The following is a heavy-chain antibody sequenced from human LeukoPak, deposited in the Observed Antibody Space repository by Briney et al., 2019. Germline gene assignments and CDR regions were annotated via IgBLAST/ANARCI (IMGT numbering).Heavy chain of an antibody. Sequence: PGGSLRLSCAASGFTFSSYSMNWVRQAPGKGLEWVSSISSSSSYIYYADSVKGRFTISRDNAKNSLYPQMNSLRAEDTAVYYCARAQSIAAAPPDWGQGTLVTVSS. CDR3: ARAQSIAAAPPD. V-gene: IGHV3-21*01. CDR1: GFTFSSYS. CDR2: ISSSSSYI. J-gene: IGHJ4*02. D-gene: IGHD6-13*01.